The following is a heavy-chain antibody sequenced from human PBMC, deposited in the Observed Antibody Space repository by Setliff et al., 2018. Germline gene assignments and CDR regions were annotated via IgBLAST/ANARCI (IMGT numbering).Heavy chain of an antibody. CDR2: IRRNADNRAP. Sequence: PGGSLRLSCAASGFTFSGSAVHWVRQASGKGLEWVGRIRRNADNRAPIYAASVKGRFTISRDNSKNTLYLQMNSLRAEDTAVYYCAKSTEYYYGSGSEHYYYGMDVWGQGTTVTVSS. CDR1: GFTFSGSA. J-gene: IGHJ6*02. D-gene: IGHD3-10*01. CDR3: AKSTEYYYGSGSEHYYYGMDV. V-gene: IGHV3-73*01.